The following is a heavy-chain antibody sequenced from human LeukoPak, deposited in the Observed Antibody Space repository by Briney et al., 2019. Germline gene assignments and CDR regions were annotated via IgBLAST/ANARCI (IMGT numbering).Heavy chain of an antibody. Sequence: SETLSLTCTVSGYSVNSASYYWSWIRQSPGKGLEWLGYIYYSGSTEYNPSLKSRVTISVDTSKNQFSLKLSSVTAADTAVYYCVTCVAAAKKEFQHWGQGTLVIVSS. J-gene: IGHJ1*01. CDR1: GYSVNSASYY. D-gene: IGHD6-13*01. V-gene: IGHV4-61*01. CDR2: IYYSGST. CDR3: VTCVAAAKKEFQH.